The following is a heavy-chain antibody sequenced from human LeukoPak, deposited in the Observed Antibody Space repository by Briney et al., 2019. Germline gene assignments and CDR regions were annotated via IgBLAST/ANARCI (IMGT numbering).Heavy chain of an antibody. CDR3: GKDKVGGGGYNDF. D-gene: IGHD1-1*01. J-gene: IGHJ4*02. CDR2: MSSGGYSE. V-gene: IGHV3-23*01. Sequence: GVSLRLSCAASGFTFSNYDMSWVPQAPGKGLEWVSVMSSGGYSEYYSDSVRGRFTISRDNSKDTLYLQMNSLTAEDTAVYYCGKDKVGGGGYNDFWGQGILVTVSS. CDR1: GFTFSNYD.